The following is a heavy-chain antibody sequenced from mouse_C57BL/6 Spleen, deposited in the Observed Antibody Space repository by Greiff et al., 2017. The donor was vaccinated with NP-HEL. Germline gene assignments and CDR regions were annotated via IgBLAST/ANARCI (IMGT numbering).Heavy chain of an antibody. CDR2: ISSGSSTI. CDR1: GFTFSDYG. J-gene: IGHJ3*01. Sequence: EVQVVESGGGLVKPGGSLKLSCAASGFTFSDYGMYWVRQAPEKGLERVAYISSGSSTIYYAATVKGRFTISRDNAKNTLFLQMTSLRSEDTAMYYCARPCIYDGYYVFAYWGQGTLVTVSA. V-gene: IGHV5-17*01. CDR3: ARPCIYDGYYVFAY. D-gene: IGHD2-3*01.